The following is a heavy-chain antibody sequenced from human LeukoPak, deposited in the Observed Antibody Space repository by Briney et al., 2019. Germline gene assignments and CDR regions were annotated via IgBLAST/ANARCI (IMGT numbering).Heavy chain of an antibody. CDR2: ISGSGGST. V-gene: IGHV3-23*01. CDR1: EFTFSSYS. CDR3: AKDRWYYGSGSYFDY. Sequence: PGGSLRLSCAASEFTFSSYSMNWVRQAPGKGLEWVSAISGSGGSTYYADSVKGRFTISRDNSKNTLYLQMNSLRAEDTAVYYCAKDRWYYGSGSYFDYWGQGTLVTVSS. D-gene: IGHD3-10*01. J-gene: IGHJ4*02.